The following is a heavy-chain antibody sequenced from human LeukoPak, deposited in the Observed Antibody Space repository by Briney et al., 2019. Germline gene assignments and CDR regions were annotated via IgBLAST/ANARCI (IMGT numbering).Heavy chain of an antibody. Sequence: VALVKVSCKASGYTFTNYGISWVRQAPGQGLEWMAWISANNGETRYAQNLQGRLTMTTDTSTSTAYMELRSLRPDDTAVYYCARVPPSAHQLLSSDYWGQGTQVTVSS. CDR1: GYTFTNYG. D-gene: IGHD2-2*01. CDR2: ISANNGET. V-gene: IGHV1-18*04. CDR3: ARVPPSAHQLLSSDY. J-gene: IGHJ4*02.